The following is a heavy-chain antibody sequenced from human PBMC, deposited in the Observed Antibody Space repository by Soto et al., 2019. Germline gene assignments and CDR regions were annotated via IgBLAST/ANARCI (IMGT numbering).Heavy chain of an antibody. V-gene: IGHV5-10-1*01. CDR2: IDPSDSYT. CDR1: GYSFTSYW. J-gene: IGHJ6*02. D-gene: IGHD2-2*01. Sequence: GESLKISCKGSGYSFTSYWISWVRQMPGKGLEWMGRIDPSDSYTNYSPSFQGHVTISADKSISTAYLQWSSLKASDTAMYYCARRRAAIEPHYYYYGMDVWGQGTTVTVS. CDR3: ARRRAAIEPHYYYYGMDV.